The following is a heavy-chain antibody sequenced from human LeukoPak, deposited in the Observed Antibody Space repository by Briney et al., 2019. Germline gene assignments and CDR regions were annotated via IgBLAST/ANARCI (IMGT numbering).Heavy chain of an antibody. V-gene: IGHV3-53*01. D-gene: IGHD6-13*01. CDR3: ARRAADPHYLYMDV. CDR2: LYSAGST. CDR1: EFIVKYNY. J-gene: IGHJ6*03. Sequence: GSLRLSCAASEFIVKYNYMIWVRQAPGKGLEWVSLLYSAGSTNYADSVKGRFTISRDDSKNTVYLQMNSLRAEDTAVYYCARRAADPHYLYMDVWGNGTTVTVSS.